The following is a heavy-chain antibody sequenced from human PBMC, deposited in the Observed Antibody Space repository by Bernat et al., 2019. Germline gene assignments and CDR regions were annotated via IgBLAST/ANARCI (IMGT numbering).Heavy chain of an antibody. D-gene: IGHD6-19*01. J-gene: IGHJ4*02. CDR1: GFTFSSYG. CDR3: ARGIAVAGTTYFDY. Sequence: QVQLVESGGGVVQPGRSLRLSCAASGFTFSSYGMHWVRQAPGKGLEWVAVIWYDGSNKYYADSVKGRFTISRDNSKNTLYLQMNSLRAEDTAVYYCARGIAVAGTTYFDYWGQGTLVTVSS. V-gene: IGHV3-33*01. CDR2: IWYDGSNK.